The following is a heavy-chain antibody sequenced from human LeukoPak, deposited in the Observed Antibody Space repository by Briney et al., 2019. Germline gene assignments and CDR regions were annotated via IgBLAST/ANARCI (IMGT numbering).Heavy chain of an antibody. CDR3: AREPLGYSYGQNFDY. CDR2: ISAYNGNT. V-gene: IGHV1-18*01. J-gene: IGHJ4*02. Sequence: PAASVKVSCKASGYTFTSYDISWVRQAPGQGLEWMGWISAYNGNTNYAQKLQGRVTMTTDTSTSTAYMELRSLRSDDTAVYYCAREPLGYSYGQNFDYWGQGTLVTVSS. CDR1: GYTFTSYD. D-gene: IGHD5-18*01.